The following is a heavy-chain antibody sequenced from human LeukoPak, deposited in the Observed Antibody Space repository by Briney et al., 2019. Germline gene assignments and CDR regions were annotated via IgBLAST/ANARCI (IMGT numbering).Heavy chain of an antibody. V-gene: IGHV3-23*01. CDR2: ISGSGGST. CDR1: GFTFSSYA. CDR3: AKDPYYDSSGYYLNWFDP. D-gene: IGHD3-22*01. J-gene: IGHJ5*02. Sequence: GGPLRLSCAASGFTFSSYAMSWVRQAPGKGLEWVSAISGSGGSTYYADSVKGRFTISRDNSNNTLYLQMNSLRAEDTAVYYCAKDPYYDSSGYYLNWFDPWGQGTLVTVSS.